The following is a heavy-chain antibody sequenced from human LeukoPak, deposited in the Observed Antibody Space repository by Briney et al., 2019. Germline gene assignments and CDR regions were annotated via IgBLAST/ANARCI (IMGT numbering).Heavy chain of an antibody. J-gene: IGHJ4*02. D-gene: IGHD3-22*01. Sequence: GGSLRLSCAASGFSFSSYSMNWVRQAPGKGLEWVSSISSSSSYIYYADSVKGRYTISRDNAKNSLYLQMNSLRAEDTAVYYCARDFAYYDSSGYSLWGQGTLVTVPS. CDR2: ISSSSSYI. CDR1: GFSFSSYS. CDR3: ARDFAYYDSSGYSL. V-gene: IGHV3-21*01.